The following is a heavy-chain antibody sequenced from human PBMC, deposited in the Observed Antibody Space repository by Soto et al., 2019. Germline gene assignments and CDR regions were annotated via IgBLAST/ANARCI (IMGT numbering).Heavy chain of an antibody. V-gene: IGHV1-18*01. Sequence: QVQLVQSGAEVKKPGASVKVSCKASGYTFTNYGINWARQAPGQGLEWLGWVSAYNGERRYAQRVQARFIMTTDTSTTTAYMELRSLRSDDTAVYYCSRGTSIPASGDYWGQGTPVTVSS. J-gene: IGHJ4*01. D-gene: IGHD6-6*01. CDR1: GYTFTNYG. CDR3: SRGTSIPASGDY. CDR2: VSAYNGER.